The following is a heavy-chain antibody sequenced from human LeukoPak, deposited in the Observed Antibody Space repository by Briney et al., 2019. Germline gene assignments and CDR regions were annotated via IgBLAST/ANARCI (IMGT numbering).Heavy chain of an antibody. CDR3: ASLSSGWYSNWFDP. Sequence: ASVKVSCKASGYTFTGYYMHWVRQAPGQGLEWMGWINPNSGGTNYAQKFQGRVTMTRDTSISTAYMELSRLRSDDTAVYYCASLSSGWYSNWFDPWGQGTLVTVSS. J-gene: IGHJ5*02. D-gene: IGHD6-19*01. V-gene: IGHV1-2*02. CDR2: INPNSGGT. CDR1: GYTFTGYY.